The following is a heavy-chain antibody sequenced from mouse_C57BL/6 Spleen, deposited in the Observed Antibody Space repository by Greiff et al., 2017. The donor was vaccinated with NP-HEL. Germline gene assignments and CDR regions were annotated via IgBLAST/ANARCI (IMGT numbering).Heavy chain of an antibody. D-gene: IGHD2-3*01. CDR1: GYTFTSYW. Sequence: VQLQQPGAELVMPGASVKLSCKASGYTFTSYWMHWVKQRPGQGLEWIGEIDPSDSYTNYNQKFKGKSTLTVDKSSSTAYMQLSSLTSEDSAVYYCARYDVWFAYWGQGTLVTVSA. J-gene: IGHJ3*01. V-gene: IGHV1-69*01. CDR3: ARYDVWFAY. CDR2: IDPSDSYT.